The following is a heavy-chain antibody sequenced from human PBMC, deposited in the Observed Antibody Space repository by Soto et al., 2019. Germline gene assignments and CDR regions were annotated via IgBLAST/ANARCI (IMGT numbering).Heavy chain of an antibody. CDR1: GYTFTGYY. D-gene: IGHD3-3*01. J-gene: IGHJ6*02. CDR2: INPNSGGT. Sequence: ASVKVSCKASGYTFTGYYMHWVRQAPGQGLEWMGWINPNSGGTNYAQKFQGWVTLTRDTSISTAYMELSRLRSDDTAVYYCARLVIYYDFWRPLSMDFWGPGTTVTVSS. CDR3: ARLVIYYDFWRPLSMDF. V-gene: IGHV1-2*04.